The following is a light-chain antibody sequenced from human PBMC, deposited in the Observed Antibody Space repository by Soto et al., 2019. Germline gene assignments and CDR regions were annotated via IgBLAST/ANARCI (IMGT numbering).Light chain of an antibody. CDR3: QQYHSWPPRT. CDR1: QSVSSN. Sequence: EILMTQSPTILSVSPVERATLSCRASQSVSSNLAGYQQKPGQAPRLLIYSVYTRAPGIPDRFSGSGSGTEFTLTISSLQSEDFAVYSCQQYHSWPPRTFGQGTDVEIK. V-gene: IGKV3D-15*01. J-gene: IGKJ1*01. CDR2: SVY.